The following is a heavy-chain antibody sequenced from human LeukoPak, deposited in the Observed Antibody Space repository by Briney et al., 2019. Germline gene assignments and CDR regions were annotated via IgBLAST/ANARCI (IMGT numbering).Heavy chain of an antibody. D-gene: IGHD4-17*01. J-gene: IGHJ4*02. Sequence: ASVKVSCKASGYTFTSHGISWVRQAPGQGLEWMGWISAYNGNTNYAQKLQGRVTMTTDTSTSTAYMELRSLRSDDTAVYYCARDMATTVTGDYWGQGTLVTVSS. CDR2: ISAYNGNT. CDR1: GYTFTSHG. CDR3: ARDMATTVTGDY. V-gene: IGHV1-18*01.